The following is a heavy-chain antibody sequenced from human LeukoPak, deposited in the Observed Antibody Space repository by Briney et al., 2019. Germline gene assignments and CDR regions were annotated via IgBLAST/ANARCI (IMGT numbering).Heavy chain of an antibody. CDR1: GYTFTSYG. CDR2: ISAYNGNT. J-gene: IGHJ3*02. Sequence: ASVKVSCKASGYTFTSYGISWVRQAPGQGLEWMGWISAYNGNTNYAQKLQGRVTMTTDTSTSTAYMELRSLRSDDTAVYYCARLFRVGANDHAFDIWGQGTMVTVSS. D-gene: IGHD1-26*01. V-gene: IGHV1-18*01. CDR3: ARLFRVGANDHAFDI.